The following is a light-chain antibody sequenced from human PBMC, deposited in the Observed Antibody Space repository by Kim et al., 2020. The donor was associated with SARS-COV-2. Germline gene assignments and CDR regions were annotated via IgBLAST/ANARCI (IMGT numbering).Light chain of an antibody. CDR2: AAS. J-gene: IGKJ1*01. V-gene: IGKV1-39*01. Sequence: SVGDRGTITCRASQSVSSYLNWYQQKPGKAPKLLIYAASSLQSGAPSRFSGYGSGTDFTLTISNLQAEDSATYYCQQSYSTPRTFGQGTKVDIK. CDR1: QSVSSY. CDR3: QQSYSTPRT.